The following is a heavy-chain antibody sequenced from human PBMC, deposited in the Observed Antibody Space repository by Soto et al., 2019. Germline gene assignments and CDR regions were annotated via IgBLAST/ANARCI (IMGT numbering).Heavy chain of an antibody. CDR1: GFTFSSYG. J-gene: IGHJ4*02. Sequence: GGSLRLSCAASGFTFSSYGMHWVRQAPGKGLEWVAVISYDGSNKYYADSVKGRFTISRDNSKNTLYLQMNSLRAEDTAVYYCAKALVGATGYWGQGTLVTVSS. V-gene: IGHV3-30*18. CDR3: AKALVGATGY. D-gene: IGHD1-26*01. CDR2: ISYDGSNK.